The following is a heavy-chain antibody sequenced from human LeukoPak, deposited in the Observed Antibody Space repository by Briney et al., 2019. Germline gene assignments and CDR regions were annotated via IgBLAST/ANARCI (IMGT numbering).Heavy chain of an antibody. CDR2: INPNSGAT. D-gene: IGHD2-2*01. V-gene: IGHV1-2*02. CDR3: ARDIASCYDP. Sequence: ASVKVSCKASGYTFTAYSMHWVRQAPGQGLEWMGWINPNSGATEYAQKFQGRVTMTRDMSLSAAYMELRRLRSDDTAVYYCARDIASCYDPWGQGTLVTVFS. CDR1: GYTFTAYS. J-gene: IGHJ5*02.